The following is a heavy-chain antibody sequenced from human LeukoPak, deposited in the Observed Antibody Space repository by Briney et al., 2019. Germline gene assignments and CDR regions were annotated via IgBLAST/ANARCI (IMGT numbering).Heavy chain of an antibody. Sequence: GASVKVSCKASGYTFPNYFIHWVRQAPGQGLEWMGIFNPSGSHTGYAQNFQGRVTMTSDISTSTVYMELSGLRSEDTAIYFCARATRYSSNKGFDYWGQGTLVAVSS. CDR2: FNPSGSHT. D-gene: IGHD6-13*01. V-gene: IGHV1-46*01. CDR3: ARATRYSSNKGFDY. CDR1: GYTFPNYF. J-gene: IGHJ4*02.